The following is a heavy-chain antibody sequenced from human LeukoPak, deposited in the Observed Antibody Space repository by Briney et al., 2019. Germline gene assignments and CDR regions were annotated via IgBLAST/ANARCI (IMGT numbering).Heavy chain of an antibody. D-gene: IGHD3-22*01. CDR3: ARNYYDSSGYFNWFDP. CDR2: IYHSGST. V-gene: IGHV4-4*02. Sequence: SETLSLTCAVSGGSISSSNWWSWVRQPPGKGLEWIGSIYHSGSTYYNPSLKSRVTISVDTSKNQFSLKLSSVTAADTAVYYCARNYYDSSGYFNWFDPWGQGTLVTVSS. J-gene: IGHJ5*02. CDR1: GGSISSSNW.